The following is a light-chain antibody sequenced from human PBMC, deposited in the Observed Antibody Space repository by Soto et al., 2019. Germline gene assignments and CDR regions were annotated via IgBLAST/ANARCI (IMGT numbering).Light chain of an antibody. CDR1: QSIRTW. CDR3: QQYQNYSPWT. V-gene: IGKV1-5*01. J-gene: IGKJ1*01. CDR2: DAS. Sequence: DIHLTHSPSTLSASLGARVIITCLPSQSIRTWLAWYQQRPGTAPKLLIYDASSLESGVSSRFSGSGSGTEFTLTITNLQPDDFATYYCQQYQNYSPWTFGQGTKVDIK.